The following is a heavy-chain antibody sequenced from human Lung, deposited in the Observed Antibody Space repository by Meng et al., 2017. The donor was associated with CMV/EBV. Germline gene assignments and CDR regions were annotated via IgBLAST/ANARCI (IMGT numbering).Heavy chain of an antibody. Sequence: XVSXKGSGYSFTSYWIGWVRQMPGKGLEWMGIIYPGDSDTRYSPSFQGQVTISADKSISTAYLQWSSLKASDTAMYYCARHGCSTIYYYNGMEGWGQGNXVNGAS. J-gene: IGHJ6*02. CDR3: ARHGCSTIYYYNGMEG. CDR1: GYSFTSYW. V-gene: IGHV5-51*01. CDR2: IYPGDSDT. D-gene: IGHD6-13*01.